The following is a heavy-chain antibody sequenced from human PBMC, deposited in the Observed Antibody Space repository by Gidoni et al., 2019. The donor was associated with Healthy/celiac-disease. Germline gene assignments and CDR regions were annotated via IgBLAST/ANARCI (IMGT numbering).Heavy chain of an antibody. V-gene: IGHV3-11*01. Sequence: QVQLVESGGGLVKPGGSLRLSCAASGFTFSDYNMSWIRQAPGKGLGLVSYISSGGSPIYHAASWKGRSTTSRDNAKNYLYLQMTSRGAEETAVYYCARGGGTGYDFWSGYSRKYYYYYGMDVWGQGTTVTVSS. CDR1: GFTFSDYN. D-gene: IGHD3-3*01. CDR2: ISSGGSPI. J-gene: IGHJ6*02. CDR3: ARGGGTGYDFWSGYSRKYYYYYGMDV.